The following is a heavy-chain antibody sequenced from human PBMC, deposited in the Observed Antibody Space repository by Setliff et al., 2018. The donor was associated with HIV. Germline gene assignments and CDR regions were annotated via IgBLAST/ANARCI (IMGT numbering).Heavy chain of an antibody. Sequence: TLSLTCSVSGVSIVSGGFYYSWIRQHPGKGLEWLGTVYYTGKTYYNPSLQSRLTLSADTSKDQLYLKMNSVTAADTAVYFCARDLHANYHVVEILGPGTMVTVSS. CDR2: VYYTGKT. J-gene: IGHJ3*02. V-gene: IGHV4-31*03. CDR3: ARDLHANYHVVEI. CDR1: GVSIVSGGFY. D-gene: IGHD2-15*01.